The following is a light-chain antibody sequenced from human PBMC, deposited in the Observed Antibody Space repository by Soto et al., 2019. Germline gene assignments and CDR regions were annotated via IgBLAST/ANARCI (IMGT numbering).Light chain of an antibody. Sequence: QSALTQPPSASGSPGQSVTISCTGTRSDIGGYNYVSWYQQHPGNGPKLMIYEVNKRPSGVPDRFSGSKSGNTASLTVAGLQAEDEADYYCSSYAGSNNYVFGTGTKLTVL. J-gene: IGLJ1*01. CDR2: EVN. CDR3: SSYAGSNNYV. V-gene: IGLV2-8*01. CDR1: RSDIGGYNY.